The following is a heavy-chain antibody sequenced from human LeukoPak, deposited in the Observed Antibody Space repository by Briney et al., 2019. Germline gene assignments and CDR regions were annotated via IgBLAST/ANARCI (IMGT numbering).Heavy chain of an antibody. CDR3: AKVSGFKITFGGVID. D-gene: IGHD3-16*02. CDR2: ISYDGSNK. J-gene: IGHJ4*02. V-gene: IGHV3-30*18. Sequence: PGGSLRLSCAASGFTFSGFAMTWVRQAPGKGLEWVAVISYDGSNKYYAESVKGRFTISRDNSKNTLYLQMNSLRAEDTAVFYCAKVSGFKITFGGVIDWGQGTPVTVSS. CDR1: GFTFSGFA.